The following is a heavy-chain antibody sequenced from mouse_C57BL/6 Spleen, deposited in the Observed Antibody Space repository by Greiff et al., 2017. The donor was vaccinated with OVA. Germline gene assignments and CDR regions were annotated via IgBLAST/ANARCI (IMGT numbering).Heavy chain of an antibody. CDR2: IYPGSGST. CDR3: ARVYDGYYGSFAY. J-gene: IGHJ3*01. Sequence: QVQLQQPGAELVKPGASVKMSCKASGYTFTSYWITWVKPRPGQGLEWIGDIYPGSGSTNYNEKFKSKATLTVDTSSSTAYMQLSSLTSEDSAVDYCARVYDGYYGSFAYWGQGTLVTVSA. D-gene: IGHD2-3*01. CDR1: GYTFTSYW. V-gene: IGHV1-55*01.